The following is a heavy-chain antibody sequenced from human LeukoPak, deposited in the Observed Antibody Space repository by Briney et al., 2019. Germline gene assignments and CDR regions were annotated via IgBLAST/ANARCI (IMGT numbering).Heavy chain of an antibody. D-gene: IGHD2-2*01. CDR2: ISGSGAYI. J-gene: IGHJ4*02. V-gene: IGHV3-23*01. CDR1: GFTFSSYA. CDR3: AKIVTSPSPY. Sequence: GGSLRLSCAASGFTFSSYAMSRVRQAPGKGLEWVSSISGSGAYIYYADSVKGRFTISRDNSKNTLYLQMNSLSAEDTAVYYCAKIVTSPSPYWGQGTLVTVSS.